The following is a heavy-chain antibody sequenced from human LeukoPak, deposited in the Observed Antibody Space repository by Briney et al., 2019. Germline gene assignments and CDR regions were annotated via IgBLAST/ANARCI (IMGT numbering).Heavy chain of an antibody. CDR1: GYIFTDYY. CDR2: INPNSGAT. CDR3: ARDLVVVTGLRTRGSFDI. D-gene: IGHD2-21*02. J-gene: IGHJ3*02. Sequence: ASVKVSCKASGYIFTDYYMHWVRQAPGQGLEWLGWINPNSGATNYAQKFQGRVTVTRDTSTSTVYMELSSLRSEDTAVYYCARDLVVVTGLRTRGSFDIWGQGTMVTVSS. V-gene: IGHV1-2*02.